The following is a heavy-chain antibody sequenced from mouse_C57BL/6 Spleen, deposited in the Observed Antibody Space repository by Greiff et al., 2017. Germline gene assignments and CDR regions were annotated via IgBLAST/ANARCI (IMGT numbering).Heavy chain of an antibody. J-gene: IGHJ3*01. CDR3: AREGLEGVAY. D-gene: IGHD2-4*01. Sequence: QVQLQQSDAELVKPGASVKISCKVSGYTFTDHTIHWMKQSPEKGLEWIGDIYPRDGSTKSNENLKGKATLTAEKSSSTAYMQLNSLTSEDSAVYFCAREGLEGVAYWGQGTLVTVSA. CDR2: IYPRDGST. V-gene: IGHV1-78*01. CDR1: GYTFTDHT.